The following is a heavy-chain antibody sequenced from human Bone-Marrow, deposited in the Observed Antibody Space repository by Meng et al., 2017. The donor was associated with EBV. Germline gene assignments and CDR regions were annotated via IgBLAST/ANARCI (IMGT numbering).Heavy chain of an antibody. Sequence: QLRATGPALGRPSNTSSLSSTVSGDSIIILKWWSLVRQSPAKRMVCIGEIYHSGGTNYNPSLKSRVTISVDEPKNQFSLKLTSVTAADTAVYYCAREGGFYSSSPDYWGPGTLVTVSS. CDR1: GDSIIILKW. V-gene: IGHV4-4*02. CDR2: IYHSGGT. D-gene: IGHD6-6*01. CDR3: AREGGFYSSSPDY. J-gene: IGHJ4*02.